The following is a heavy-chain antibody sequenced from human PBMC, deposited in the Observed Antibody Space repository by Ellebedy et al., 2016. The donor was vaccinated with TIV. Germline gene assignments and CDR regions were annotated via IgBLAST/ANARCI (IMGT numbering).Heavy chain of an antibody. Sequence: ASVKVSCKASGYTFTSYYMHWVRQAPGQGLEWMGWINPNSGGTNYAQKFQGRVTMTRDTSISTAYMELSRLRSDDTAVYYCASVSDGGGTWDYWGQGTLVTVSS. CDR3: ASVSDGGGTWDY. D-gene: IGHD3-16*01. J-gene: IGHJ4*02. CDR2: INPNSGGT. CDR1: GYTFTSYY. V-gene: IGHV1-2*02.